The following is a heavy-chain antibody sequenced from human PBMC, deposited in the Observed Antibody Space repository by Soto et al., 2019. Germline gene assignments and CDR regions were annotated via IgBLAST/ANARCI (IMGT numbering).Heavy chain of an antibody. V-gene: IGHV3-30*18. CDR2: ISYDGSNK. Sequence: PGGSLRLSCAASGFTFSSYGMHWVRQAPGKGLEWVAVISYDGSNKYYADSVKGRFTISRDNSKNTLYLQMNSLRAEDTAVYYCAKDEYSSSSYDAFDIWGQGTMVTVSS. D-gene: IGHD6-6*01. J-gene: IGHJ3*02. CDR3: AKDEYSSSSYDAFDI. CDR1: GFTFSSYG.